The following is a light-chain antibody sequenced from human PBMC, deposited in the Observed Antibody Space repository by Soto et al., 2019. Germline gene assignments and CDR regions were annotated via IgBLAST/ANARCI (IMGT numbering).Light chain of an antibody. Sequence: DIPMTQSQSSLSASVGDRVTVTCRASQGISSYLAWYQQKPGKVPKHLIYAASTLQPGVPSRFSGSGSGTDFTLTISSLQPEDVATYYCQKYDSAASLTFGGGTKVEIK. CDR3: QKYDSAASLT. CDR2: AAS. J-gene: IGKJ4*01. CDR1: QGISSY. V-gene: IGKV1-27*01.